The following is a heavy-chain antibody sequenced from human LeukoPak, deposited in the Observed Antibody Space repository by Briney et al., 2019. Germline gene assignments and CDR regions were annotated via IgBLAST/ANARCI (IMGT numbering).Heavy chain of an antibody. J-gene: IGHJ6*03. Sequence: PSETLSLTCTVSGGSISSYYWSWIRQPPGKGLEWIGYIYYSGSTNYNPSPKSRVTISVDTSKNQFSLKLSSVTAADTAVYYCARVRRGGPYYYYYSSMAVWGKGTTVTVSS. CDR2: IYYSGST. V-gene: IGHV4-59*01. CDR3: ARVRRGGPYYYYYSSMAV. CDR1: GGSISSYY.